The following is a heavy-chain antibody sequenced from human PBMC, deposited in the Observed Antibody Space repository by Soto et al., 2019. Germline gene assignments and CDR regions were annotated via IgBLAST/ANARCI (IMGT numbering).Heavy chain of an antibody. D-gene: IGHD3-22*01. J-gene: IGHJ4*02. V-gene: IGHV3-7*05. CDR2: IKQDGSQE. CDR1: GFTFSSYW. Sequence: GGSLRLSCAASGFTFSSYWMSWVRQAPGKGLEWVANIKQDGSQEYYVDSVRGRFTISRDNAKNSLYLQMNSLRAEDTAVYYCARDFPYYYDSSGHDYWGQGTLVTVSS. CDR3: ARDFPYYYDSSGHDY.